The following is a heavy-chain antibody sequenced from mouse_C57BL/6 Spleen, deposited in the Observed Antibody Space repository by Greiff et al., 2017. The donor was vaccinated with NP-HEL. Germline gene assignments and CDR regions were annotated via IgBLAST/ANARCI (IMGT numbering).Heavy chain of an antibody. CDR2: IYPRSGNT. D-gene: IGHD1-1*01. CDR3: ARRDYGSSYGYFDY. J-gene: IGHJ2*01. V-gene: IGHV1-81*01. CDR1: GYTFTSYG. Sequence: VQLQQSGAELARPGASVKLSCKASGYTFTSYGISWVKQRTGQGLEWIGEIYPRSGNTYYNEKFKGKATLTADKSSSTAYMELRSLTSEDFAVYFCARRDYGSSYGYFDYWGQGTTLTVSS.